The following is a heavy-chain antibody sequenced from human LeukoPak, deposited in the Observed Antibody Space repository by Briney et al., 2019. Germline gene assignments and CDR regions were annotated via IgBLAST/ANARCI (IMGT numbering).Heavy chain of an antibody. V-gene: IGHV1-8*01. CDR2: MNPNSGNT. Sequence: GASVKVSCKASGYTFTSYDINWVRQAPGQGLEWMGWMNPNSGNTGYAQKFQGRFTITADESTSTACMELSSLRSEDTAVYYCARDSSGYFRYYYYYGMDVWGQGTTVTVSS. D-gene: IGHD3-22*01. J-gene: IGHJ6*02. CDR3: ARDSSGYFRYYYYYGMDV. CDR1: GYTFTSYD.